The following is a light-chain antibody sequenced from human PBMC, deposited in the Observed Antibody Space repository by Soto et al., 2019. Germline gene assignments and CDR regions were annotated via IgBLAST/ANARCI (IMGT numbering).Light chain of an antibody. CDR3: QVWDSGGV. V-gene: IGLV3-21*04. Sequence: SSELTQPPSVSVAPGKTARITCGGNNIGSKSVHWYQQKPGQAPVLVIYYDSDRPSGIPERFSGSNSGNTATLTISRVEAGDEADYYCQVWDSGGVFGGGTKLTVL. CDR2: YDS. CDR1: NIGSKS. J-gene: IGLJ3*02.